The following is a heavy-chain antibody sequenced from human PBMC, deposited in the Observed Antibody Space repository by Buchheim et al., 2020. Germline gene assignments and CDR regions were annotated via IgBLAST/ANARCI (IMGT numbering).Heavy chain of an antibody. D-gene: IGHD1-26*01. CDR3: ARDGGRYHFDY. Sequence: EVQLVESGGGLVQPGGSLRLSCAASGFTFSNYWMHWVRQVPGKGLVWVSRINSDGSSTSYADSVKGRFTISRDNDQNTVYLQMNSLRGDDTAVYYCARDGGRYHFDYWGQGTL. CDR1: GFTFSNYW. V-gene: IGHV3-74*01. CDR2: INSDGSST. J-gene: IGHJ4*01.